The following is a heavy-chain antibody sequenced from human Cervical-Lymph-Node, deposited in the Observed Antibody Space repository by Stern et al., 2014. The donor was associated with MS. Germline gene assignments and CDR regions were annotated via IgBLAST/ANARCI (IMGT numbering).Heavy chain of an antibody. CDR1: YDSISSYY. CDR2: INYRRNP. CDR3: ARAFSDYHDSTPGY. J-gene: IGHJ4*02. Sequence: QLQESGPGLVKPSETLSLTCTVSYDSISSYYWTWLRQPPGKGLEWIGYINYRRNPNYNPALKSRVTISVDTSKNQFSLKLTSVTAADTAVYYCARAFSDYHDSTPGYWGQGTLVTVSS. V-gene: IGHV4-59*01. D-gene: IGHD3-22*01.